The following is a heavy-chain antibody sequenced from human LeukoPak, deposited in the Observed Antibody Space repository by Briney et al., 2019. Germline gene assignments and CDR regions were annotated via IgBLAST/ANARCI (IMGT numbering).Heavy chain of an antibody. V-gene: IGHV4-38-2*02. D-gene: IGHD6-19*01. CDR1: GYSISSGYY. J-gene: IGHJ5*02. Sequence: PSETLSLTCTVSGYSISSGYYWGWIRQPPGKGLEWIGIIYHSGRTDYNPSLKSRVTISEDTSKNQFSLKLSSVTAADTAVYYCAMDYSSGWYGWFDPWGQGTLVTVSS. CDR2: IYHSGRT. CDR3: AMDYSSGWYGWFDP.